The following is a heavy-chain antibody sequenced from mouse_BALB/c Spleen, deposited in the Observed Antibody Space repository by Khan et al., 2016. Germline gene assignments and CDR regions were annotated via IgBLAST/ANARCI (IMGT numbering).Heavy chain of an antibody. D-gene: IGHD1-2*01. CDR3: ARTARIKY. J-gene: IGHJ2*01. V-gene: IGHV3-2*02. Sequence: EVQLQESGPGLVKPSQSLSLTCTVTGYSITSGYGWNWIRQFPGNKLEWMGYISYSGSTNYNPSLKSRISITRHTSKNQFFRQLNSVTTEDTATYYCARTARIKYWGQGTTLTVSS. CDR1: GYSITSGYG. CDR2: ISYSGST.